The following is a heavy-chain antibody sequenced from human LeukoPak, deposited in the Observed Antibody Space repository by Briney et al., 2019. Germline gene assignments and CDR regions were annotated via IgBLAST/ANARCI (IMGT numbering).Heavy chain of an antibody. CDR2: INHSGST. J-gene: IGHJ3*02. V-gene: IGHV4-34*01. CDR3: ARQLAVAALDAFDI. CDR1: GGSFSGYY. Sequence: PSETQSLTCAVYGGSFSGYYWSWIRQPPGKGLEWIGEINHSGSTNYNPSLKSRVTISVDTSKNQFSLKLSSVTAADTAVYYCARQLAVAALDAFDIWGQGTMVTVSS. D-gene: IGHD6-19*01.